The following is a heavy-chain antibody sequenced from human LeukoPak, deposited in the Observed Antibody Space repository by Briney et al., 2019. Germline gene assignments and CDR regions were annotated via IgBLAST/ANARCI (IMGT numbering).Heavy chain of an antibody. CDR1: GGSISSNSYY. V-gene: IGHV4-39*07. CDR2: IYHSGST. D-gene: IGHD3-22*01. Sequence: ASETLSLTCTVSGGSISSNSYYWGWIRQPPGKGLEWIGSIYHSGSTYYNPSLKSRVTISVDTSKNQFSLKLSSVTAADTAVYYCARDRPYYYDSSGYYYVSPGGRNWFDPWGQGTLVTVSS. CDR3: ARDRPYYYDSSGYYYVSPGGRNWFDP. J-gene: IGHJ5*02.